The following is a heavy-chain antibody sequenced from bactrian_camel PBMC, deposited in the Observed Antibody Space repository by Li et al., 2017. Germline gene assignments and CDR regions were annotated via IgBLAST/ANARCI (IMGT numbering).Heavy chain of an antibody. Sequence: VQLVESGGGSVQAGGSLRLSRTGPGWTSDRCGMHWFRQAEGKQREWVSSISTDGSATYADSVKGRFTISRDGAKNTAFLEMNSLKAEDTAMYYCAADVANTALGRGGRWARLRDVDWNYWGQGTQVTVS. CDR3: AADVANTALGRGGRWARLRDVDWNY. V-gene: IGHV3S66*01. CDR2: ISTDGSA. D-gene: IGHD8*01. J-gene: IGHJ4*01. CDR1: GWTSDRCG.